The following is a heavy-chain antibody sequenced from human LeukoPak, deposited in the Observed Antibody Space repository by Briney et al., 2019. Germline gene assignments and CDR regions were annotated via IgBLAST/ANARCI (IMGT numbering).Heavy chain of an antibody. Sequence: PGGSLRLSCAASGFTFNNHWMHWVRQVPGKGLEWVSRIDNDGSNTIYADSVKARFTISRDNAKNTLYLQMNSLRAEDTAMYYCSRDRPHNWFDPWGRGTLVTVSS. CDR3: SRDRPHNWFDP. J-gene: IGHJ5*02. CDR2: IDNDGSNT. V-gene: IGHV3-74*01. CDR1: GFTFNNHW.